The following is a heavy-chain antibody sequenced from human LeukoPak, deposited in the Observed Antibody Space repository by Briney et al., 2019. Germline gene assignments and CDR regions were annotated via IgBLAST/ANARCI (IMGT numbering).Heavy chain of an antibody. D-gene: IGHD4-23*01. CDR3: ASGFDYGGSGGLRY. J-gene: IGHJ4*02. CDR2: ISYDGSNK. V-gene: IGHV3-30*04. Sequence: GGSLRLSCAASGFTFSSYAMHWVRQAPGKGLEWVAVISYDGSNKYYADSVKRRFTISRDNSKNTLYLQMNSLRAEDTAVYYCASGFDYGGSGGLRYWGQGTLVTVSS. CDR1: GFTFSSYA.